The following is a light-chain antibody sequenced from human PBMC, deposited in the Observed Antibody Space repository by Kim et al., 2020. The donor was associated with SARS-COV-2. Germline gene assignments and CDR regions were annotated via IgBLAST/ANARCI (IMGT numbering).Light chain of an antibody. CDR1: SGSIASNY. CDR3: QFYDSSPHVV. V-gene: IGLV6-57*04. Sequence: NFMLTQPHSVSESPGKTVTISCTRSSGSIASNYVQWYQQRPGSAPTTVIYEDNQRPSGVPDRFSGSIDSSSNSASLTISGLKTEDEADYYCQFYDSSPHVVFGGGTQLTVL. CDR2: EDN. J-gene: IGLJ2*01.